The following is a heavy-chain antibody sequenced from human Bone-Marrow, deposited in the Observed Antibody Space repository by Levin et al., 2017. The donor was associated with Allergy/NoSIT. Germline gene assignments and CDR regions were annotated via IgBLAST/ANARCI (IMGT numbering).Heavy chain of an antibody. CDR2: ISADGSKT. J-gene: IGHJ6*02. CDR3: AKSAIDYYYQYGMDL. CDR1: GLRFTNYD. Sequence: GGSLRLSCAAPGLRFTNYDMQWVRQTPGKGLEWVALISADGSKTHYADSVKGRFTISRDNSKNILFLHVNTLRADDTAVYYCAKSAIDYYYQYGMDLWGQGTTVTVSS. V-gene: IGHV3-30*18.